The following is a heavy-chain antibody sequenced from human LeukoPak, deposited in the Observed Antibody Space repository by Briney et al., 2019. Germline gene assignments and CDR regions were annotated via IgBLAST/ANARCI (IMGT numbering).Heavy chain of an antibody. CDR3: AREGSYCVGGDCYSFDF. Sequence: ASVKVSCKASGYRFISHYIHWVRQAPGQGPEWLGWMHAGNGNTRYPEKFEGRVTMTRDTSSNTAYMDLTSLRSNDTAVYYCAREGSYCVGGDCYSFDFWGQGTLVTVSS. V-gene: IGHV1-2*02. D-gene: IGHD2-21*02. J-gene: IGHJ4*02. CDR1: GYRFISHY. CDR2: MHAGNGNT.